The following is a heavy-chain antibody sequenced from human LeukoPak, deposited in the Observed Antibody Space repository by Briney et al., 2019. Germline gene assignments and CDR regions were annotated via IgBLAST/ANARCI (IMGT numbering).Heavy chain of an antibody. D-gene: IGHD3-10*01. J-gene: IGHJ1*01. Sequence: GGSLRLSCAASGFTFSNFWMSWVRQAPGKGLEWVANIKQDGSEKYYVDSVKGRFTISRDNAKNSLYLQMNSLRAGDTALYYCARDQGTYGFQYWGQGTLVTVSS. V-gene: IGHV3-7*04. CDR2: IKQDGSEK. CDR3: ARDQGTYGFQY. CDR1: GFTFSNFW.